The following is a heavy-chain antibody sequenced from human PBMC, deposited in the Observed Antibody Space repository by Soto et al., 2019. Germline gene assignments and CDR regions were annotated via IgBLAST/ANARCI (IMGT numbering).Heavy chain of an antibody. Sequence: QVQLVQSGPEVRKPGASVKVSCTASAYSFHNYGIIWVRQAPGQGLEWMGWISGQIAKTNFAQKFQGRVSMTTDTSTNTAYMELSSLRSDDTAIYYCARGPPSGSFSLTPRFWGQGAVVTVSS. CDR3: ARGPPSGSFSLTPRF. CDR2: ISGQIAKT. CDR1: AYSFHNYG. V-gene: IGHV1-18*04. J-gene: IGHJ4*02. D-gene: IGHD1-26*01.